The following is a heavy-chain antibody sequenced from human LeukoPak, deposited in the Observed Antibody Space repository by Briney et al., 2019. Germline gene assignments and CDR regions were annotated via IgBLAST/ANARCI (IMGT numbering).Heavy chain of an antibody. CDR3: ARKLVSYDFWSGYYSWFDP. J-gene: IGHJ5*02. V-gene: IGHV4-39*01. Sequence: SETLSLTCTVSGGSISSSSYYWGWIRQPPGKGLEWIGCIYYSGSTYYNPSLKSRVTISVDTSKNQFSLKLSSVTAADTAVYDCARKLVSYDFWSGYYSWFDPWGQGTLVTVSS. CDR1: GGSISSSSYY. D-gene: IGHD3-3*01. CDR2: IYYSGST.